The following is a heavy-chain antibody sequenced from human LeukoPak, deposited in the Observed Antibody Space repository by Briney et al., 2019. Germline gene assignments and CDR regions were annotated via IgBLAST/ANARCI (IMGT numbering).Heavy chain of an antibody. J-gene: IGHJ6*02. CDR1: GYTFTGYY. CDR3: ARGPEVVGFGDQYGMDV. CDR2: INPNSGGT. Sequence: ASVKVSCKASGYTFTGYYMHWVRQAPGQGLEWMGWINPNSGGTNYAQKFQGRVTMTRDTSISTAYMELSRLRSEDTAVYYCARGPEVVGFGDQYGMDVWGQGTTVTVFS. D-gene: IGHD3-10*01. V-gene: IGHV1-2*02.